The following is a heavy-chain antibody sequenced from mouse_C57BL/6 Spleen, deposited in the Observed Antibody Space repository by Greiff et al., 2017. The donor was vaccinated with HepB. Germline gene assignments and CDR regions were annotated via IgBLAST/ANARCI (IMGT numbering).Heavy chain of an antibody. CDR1: GYTFTDYY. V-gene: IGHV1-26*01. Sequence: EVQLQQSGPELVKPGASVKISCKASGYTFTDYYMNWVKQSHGKSLEWIGDINPNNGGTSYNQKFKGKATLTVDKSSSTAYMELRSLTSEDSAVYYCAKDYEAWFAYWGQGTRVTVSA. D-gene: IGHD2-4*01. CDR3: AKDYEAWFAY. J-gene: IGHJ3*01. CDR2: INPNNGGT.